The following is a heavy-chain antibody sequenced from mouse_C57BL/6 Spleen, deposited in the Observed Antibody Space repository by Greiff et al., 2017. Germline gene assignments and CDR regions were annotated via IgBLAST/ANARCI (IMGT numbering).Heavy chain of an antibody. CDR3: ARDDGEGAMDY. Sequence: VQLQQSGPELVKPGVSVKLSCTASGFNIKDYDMHWVKQRTEQGLEWIGRIDPEDGEAKYAPKIQGKATITADTSSNTASQQLSSLTSEDTAVYYCARDDGEGAMDYWGQGTSLTVSS. V-gene: IGHV14-2*01. CDR1: GFNIKDYD. D-gene: IGHD1-2*01. CDR2: IDPEDGEA. J-gene: IGHJ4*01.